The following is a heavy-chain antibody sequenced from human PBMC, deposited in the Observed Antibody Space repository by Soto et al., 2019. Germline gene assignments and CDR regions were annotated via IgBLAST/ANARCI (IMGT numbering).Heavy chain of an antibody. CDR1: GFTFSNAW. V-gene: IGHV3-23*01. Sequence: GGSLRLSCAASGFTFSNAWMNWVRQAPGKGLEWVSAISGSGGSTYYADSVKDRFTISRDSSKNTLYLQMNSLRAEDTAVYYCAKDRRIAVAHDAFDIWGQGTMVTVSS. CDR2: ISGSGGST. CDR3: AKDRRIAVAHDAFDI. D-gene: IGHD6-19*01. J-gene: IGHJ3*02.